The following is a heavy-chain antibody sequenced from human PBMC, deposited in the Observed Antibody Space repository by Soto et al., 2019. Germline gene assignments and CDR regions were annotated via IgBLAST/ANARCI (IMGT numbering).Heavy chain of an antibody. CDR3: ARDLLGYCSGGSCYYGMDV. D-gene: IGHD2-15*01. V-gene: IGHV4-31*03. Sequence: SETLSLTCTVSGGSISSGGYYWSWIRQHPGKGLEWIGYIYYSGSTYYNPSLKSRVTISVDTSKNQFSLKLSSVTAADTAVYYCARDLLGYCSGGSCYYGMDVWGQGTTVTVSS. CDR1: GGSISSGGYY. J-gene: IGHJ6*02. CDR2: IYYSGST.